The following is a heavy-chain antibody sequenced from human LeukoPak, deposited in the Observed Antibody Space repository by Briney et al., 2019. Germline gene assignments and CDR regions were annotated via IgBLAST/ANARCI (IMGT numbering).Heavy chain of an antibody. CDR3: ARVYCSGGACNRYFFDF. J-gene: IGHJ4*02. V-gene: IGHV3-11*06. CDR1: GFAFSDSY. D-gene: IGHD2-15*01. Sequence: GGSLRLSCTASGFAFSDSYMSWIRQAPGKGLEWISKIGSSNVYTNYADSVKGRFTISRDNADNSLFLQMDSLRAEDTAVYYCARVYCSGGACNRYFFDFWGQGTLVTVSS. CDR2: IGSSNVYT.